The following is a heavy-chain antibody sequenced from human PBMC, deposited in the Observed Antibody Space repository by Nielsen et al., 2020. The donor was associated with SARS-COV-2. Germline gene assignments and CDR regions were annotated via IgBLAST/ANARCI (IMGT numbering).Heavy chain of an antibody. V-gene: IGHV4-4*02. J-gene: IGHJ6*03. CDR3: ARGDLVVVPFPILGLGRFFYYFYLDD. CDR1: GASASSNDW. CDR2: VSPSGSI. Sequence: SETLSLTCAVSGASASSNDWWTWARQSPGKGLERIGEVSPSGSINYNLSLKSRVTLSMDKSKRQFSLRLTSVSAADTAVYFCARGDLVVVPFPILGLGRFFYYFYLDDLGKGTTVIVSS. D-gene: IGHD2-2*01.